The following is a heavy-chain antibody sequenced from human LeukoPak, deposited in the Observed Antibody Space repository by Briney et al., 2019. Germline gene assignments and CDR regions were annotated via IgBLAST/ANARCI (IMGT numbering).Heavy chain of an antibody. CDR2: ISSSSSYI. CDR3: AGPSNYYYYMDV. CDR1: GFTFSSYS. J-gene: IGHJ6*03. V-gene: IGHV3-21*01. D-gene: IGHD6-6*01. Sequence: PGGSLRLSCAASGFTFSSYSMNWVRQAPGKGLEWVSSISSSSSYIYYADSVKGRFTISRDNAKNSLYLQMNSLRAEDTAVYYCAGPSNYYYYMDVWGEGTTVTVSS.